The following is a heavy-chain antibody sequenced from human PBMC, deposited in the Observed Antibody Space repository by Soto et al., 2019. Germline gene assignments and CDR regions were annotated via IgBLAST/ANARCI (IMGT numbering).Heavy chain of an antibody. Sequence: EVQLVQSGAEVKKPGESLRISCKGSGYSFTSYWISWVRQMPGKGLEWMGRIDPSDSYTNYSPSFQGHVTISADKSISTAYLQWSSLKASDTAMYYCARHPLYSSSWYGAFDIWGQGTMVTVSS. V-gene: IGHV5-10-1*03. CDR3: ARHPLYSSSWYGAFDI. D-gene: IGHD6-13*01. CDR2: IDPSDSYT. J-gene: IGHJ3*02. CDR1: GYSFTSYW.